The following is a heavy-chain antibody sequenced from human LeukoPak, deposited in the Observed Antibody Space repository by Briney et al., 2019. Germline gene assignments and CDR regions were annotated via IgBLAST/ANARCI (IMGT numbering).Heavy chain of an antibody. D-gene: IGHD6-13*01. Sequence: PGRSLRLSCAASGFTFSSYAMHWVRQAPGKGLEWVAVISYDGSNKYYADSVKGRFTISRDNSKNTLYLQMNSLRAEDTAVYYCAKVYLPVAAAGGPMNYWGQGTLVTVSS. V-gene: IGHV3-30-3*01. CDR2: ISYDGSNK. J-gene: IGHJ4*02. CDR1: GFTFSSYA. CDR3: AKVYLPVAAAGGPMNY.